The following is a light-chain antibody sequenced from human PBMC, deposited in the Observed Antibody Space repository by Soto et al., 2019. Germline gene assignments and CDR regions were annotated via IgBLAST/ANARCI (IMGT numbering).Light chain of an antibody. CDR2: AAS. CDR1: QGISSW. CDR3: QQANSVPRLT. V-gene: IGKV1D-12*01. J-gene: IGKJ4*01. Sequence: DIQMTQSPSSVSASVGDRVTSTCRASQGISSWLAWYQQKPGKAPKLLIYAASSLQSGVPSRFSGRGSVTAVNLTISSLQPEDFATYYCQQANSVPRLTFGGGTKVEIK.